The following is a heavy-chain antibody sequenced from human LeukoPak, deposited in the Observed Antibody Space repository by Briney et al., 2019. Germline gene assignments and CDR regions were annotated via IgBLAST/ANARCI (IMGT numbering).Heavy chain of an antibody. V-gene: IGHV4-34*01. CDR1: GGSFSGYY. J-gene: IGHJ4*02. CDR3: ARGRGGRGVWLVPLDY. D-gene: IGHD6-19*01. CDR2: INHSGST. Sequence: SETLSLTCAVCGGSFSGYYWSWIRQPPGKGLEWIGEINHSGSTNYNPSLKSRVTISVDTSKNQFSLKLSSVTAADTAVYYCARGRGGRGVWLVPLDYWGQGTLVTVSS.